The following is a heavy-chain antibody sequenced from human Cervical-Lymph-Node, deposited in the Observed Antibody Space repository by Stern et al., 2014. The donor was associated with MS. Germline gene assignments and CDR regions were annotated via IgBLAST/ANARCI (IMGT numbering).Heavy chain of an antibody. Sequence: VQLVESGAEVKKPGSSVKVSCKASGGTFSSYAISWVRQAPGQGLEWMGGIIPIFGTANYAQKFQGRVTITADESTSTAYMELSSLRSEDTAVYYRASLYSSSSQNFDYWGQGTLVTVSS. V-gene: IGHV1-69*01. D-gene: IGHD6-6*01. J-gene: IGHJ4*02. CDR1: GGTFSSYA. CDR3: ASLYSSSSQNFDY. CDR2: IIPIFGTA.